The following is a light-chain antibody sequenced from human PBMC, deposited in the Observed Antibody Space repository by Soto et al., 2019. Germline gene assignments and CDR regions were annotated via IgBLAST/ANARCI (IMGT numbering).Light chain of an antibody. Sequence: QSALTQPASVSGSPGQSITISCTGTSSDVGSYNLVSWYQQHPGKAPKLMIYEVSKRPSGVSNRFSGSKSGNTASLTISGLQAEDEADYYCCSYAGSSSSLFGGGTKLT. J-gene: IGLJ2*01. CDR1: SSDVGSYNL. CDR2: EVS. V-gene: IGLV2-23*02. CDR3: CSYAGSSSSL.